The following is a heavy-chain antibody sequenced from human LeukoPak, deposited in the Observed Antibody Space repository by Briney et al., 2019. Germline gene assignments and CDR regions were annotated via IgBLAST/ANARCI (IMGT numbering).Heavy chain of an antibody. D-gene: IGHD5-12*01. J-gene: IGHJ3*02. CDR2: VTNTGSST. Sequence: GGSLRLSCAASGFTFSSYGMSWVRQAPGKGLEWVSTVTNTGSSTYYADSVKGRFTISRDNSKNTLYLQMNSLRAEDTAVYYCARLYSGYVEDAFDIWGQGTMVTVSS. CDR3: ARLYSGYVEDAFDI. V-gene: IGHV3-23*01. CDR1: GFTFSSYG.